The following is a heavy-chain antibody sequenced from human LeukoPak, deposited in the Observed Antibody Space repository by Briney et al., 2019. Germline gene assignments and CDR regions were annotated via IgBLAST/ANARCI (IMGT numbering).Heavy chain of an antibody. V-gene: IGHV1-24*01. CDR2: FDPEDGEA. D-gene: IGHD6-19*01. CDR3: ATNEIAVAGAFDY. Sequence: ASVKVSCKVSGYTLTELSMHWVRQAPGKGLEWMGGFDPEDGEAIYAQKFQGRVTMTEDTSTDTAYMELSSLRSEDTAVYYCATNEIAVAGAFDYWGQGTLVTVSS. J-gene: IGHJ4*02. CDR1: GYTLTELS.